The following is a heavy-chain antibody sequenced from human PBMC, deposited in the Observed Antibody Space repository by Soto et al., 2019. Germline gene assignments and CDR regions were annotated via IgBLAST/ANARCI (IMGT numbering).Heavy chain of an antibody. D-gene: IGHD2-15*01. CDR3: ALESLAAAIDY. Sequence: EVQLVESGGGLVQPGRSLRLSCAASGFTFDDYAMHWVRQAPGKGLEWVSGISWNSGSIGYADSVKGRFTISRDNAKNSLYLQMISLRAEDTALYYCALESLAAAIDYWGQGTLVTVSS. V-gene: IGHV3-9*01. CDR1: GFTFDDYA. J-gene: IGHJ4*02. CDR2: ISWNSGSI.